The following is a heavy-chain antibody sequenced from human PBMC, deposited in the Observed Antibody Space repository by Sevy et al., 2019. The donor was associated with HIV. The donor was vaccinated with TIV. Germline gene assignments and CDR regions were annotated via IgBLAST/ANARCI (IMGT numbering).Heavy chain of an antibody. Sequence: GGSLRLSCAASGFTFDDYAMHWVRQAPGKGLEWVSGISGTYGSTYYADSVKGRFTISRDNSKNTLYLQMNSLRAEDTALYYCAKDLYYDTSLFDYWGQGIRVTVSS. V-gene: IGHV3-23*01. D-gene: IGHD3-22*01. CDR2: ISGTYGST. CDR3: AKDLYYDTSLFDY. CDR1: GFTFDDYA. J-gene: IGHJ4*02.